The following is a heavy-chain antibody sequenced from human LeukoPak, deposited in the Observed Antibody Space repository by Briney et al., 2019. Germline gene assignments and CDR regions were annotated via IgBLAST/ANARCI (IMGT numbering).Heavy chain of an antibody. CDR3: ARDTGGGYSCYDC. Sequence: PGGSLTLSRPSTRLILLNYLMPWLRQAPGKGLDGVANIKQDGSEKYYVDSVKGRFTISRDNAKNSLYLQMNSLRAEDTAVYYCARDTGGGYSCYDCWGQGTLVTVSS. J-gene: IGHJ4*02. CDR1: RLILLNYL. V-gene: IGHV3-7*01. D-gene: IGHD5-18*01. CDR2: IKQDGSEK.